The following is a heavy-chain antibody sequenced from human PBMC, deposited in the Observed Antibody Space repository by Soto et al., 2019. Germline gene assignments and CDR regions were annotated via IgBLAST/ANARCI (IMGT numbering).Heavy chain of an antibody. D-gene: IGHD3-3*01. J-gene: IGHJ6*02. CDR2: INGSGGST. Sequence: EVQLLESGGGLVQPGGSLRLSCAASGFTFSSYAMSWVRQAPGKGLEWVSAINGSGGSTYYADSVKGRFTISRDNSKNTLYLQMNSLRAEDTAVYYCAKYTYDFWSGYAYYYYGMDVWGQGTTVTVSS. CDR3: AKYTYDFWSGYAYYYYGMDV. V-gene: IGHV3-23*01. CDR1: GFTFSSYA.